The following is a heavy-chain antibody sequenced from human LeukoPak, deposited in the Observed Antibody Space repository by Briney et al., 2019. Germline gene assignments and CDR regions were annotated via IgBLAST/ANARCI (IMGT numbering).Heavy chain of an antibody. CDR1: GGSISSSSYY. V-gene: IGHV4-39*01. CDR2: IYYSGST. D-gene: IGHD3-10*01. Sequence: SETLSLTCTVSGGSISSSSYYWGWIRQPPGKGLEWIGSIYYSGSTYYNPSLKSRVTMSVDTSKNQFSLKLSSVTAADTAVYYRARPRYGSGSLYIGYWGQGTLVTVSS. CDR3: ARPRYGSGSLYIGY. J-gene: IGHJ4*02.